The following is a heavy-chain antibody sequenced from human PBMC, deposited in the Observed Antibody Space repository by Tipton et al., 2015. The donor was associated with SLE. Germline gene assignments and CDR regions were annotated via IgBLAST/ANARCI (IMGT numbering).Heavy chain of an antibody. CDR3: VRESAD. CDR2: INGNGGRT. J-gene: IGHJ4*02. Sequence: GSLRLSCAASGFTFNTYWMSWVRQAPGRGLEYVSVINGNGGRTYYADSVKGRFTISRDNSKKMLYLHMGSLRSDDMAIYYCVRESADWGQGTLVTVSS. V-gene: IGHV3-64*02. CDR1: GFTFNTYW.